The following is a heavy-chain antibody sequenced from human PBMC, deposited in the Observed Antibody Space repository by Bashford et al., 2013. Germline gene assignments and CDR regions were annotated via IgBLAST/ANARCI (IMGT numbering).Heavy chain of an antibody. D-gene: IGHD2-15*01. Sequence: SVKVSCKTSEAPSAAMPSTGCDRPLEKALSGWEGVIPMFGAANIAQKFQGRVTLTRDTSINTAYMELTGLTSDDTAMYYCSKDGEGRIHFDSWGQGTLVTVSS. CDR2: VIPMFGAA. V-gene: IGHV1-69*05. J-gene: IGHJ4*02. CDR3: SKDGEGRIHFDS. CDR1: EAPSAAMP.